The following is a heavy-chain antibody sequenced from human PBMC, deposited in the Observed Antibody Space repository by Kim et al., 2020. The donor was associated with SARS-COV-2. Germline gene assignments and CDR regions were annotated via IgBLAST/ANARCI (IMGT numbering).Heavy chain of an antibody. CDR2: IRSSSDTT. D-gene: IGHD2-15*01. V-gene: IGHV3-23*01. Sequence: GGSLRLYCLVSGFTFNNYAMNWVRQAPGQGLEWVSLIRSSSDTTYYADAVKGRFTISRDNSKNTLYLQMNSLRAEDKAIYYCAKDKGSSGGWPVFDYWGHGNLVTVSS. CDR3: AKDKGSSGGWPVFDY. CDR1: GFTFNNYA. J-gene: IGHJ4*01.